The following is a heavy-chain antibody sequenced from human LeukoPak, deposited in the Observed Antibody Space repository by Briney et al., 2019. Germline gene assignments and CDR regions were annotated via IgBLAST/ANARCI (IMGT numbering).Heavy chain of an antibody. J-gene: IGHJ4*02. D-gene: IGHD4-17*01. CDR1: GFTFSSYA. V-gene: IGHV3-33*01. CDR2: VWSDTTNK. CDR3: ARDRLTTVTTFHFDY. Sequence: GGSLRLSCAASGFTFSSYAMHWVRQAPGKGLEWVAVVWSDTTNKYYADSVKGRFTISRDNSKNTLYLQMSSLRAEDTAMYYCARDRLTTVTTFHFDYWGQGTLVTVSS.